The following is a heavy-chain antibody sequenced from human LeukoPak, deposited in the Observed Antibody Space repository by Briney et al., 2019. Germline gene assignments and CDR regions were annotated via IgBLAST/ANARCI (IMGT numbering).Heavy chain of an antibody. Sequence: ASVKVSCKASGGTFSSYAISWVRQAPGQGLEWMGGIIPIFGTANYAQKFQGRVTITADKSTSTAYMELSSLRSEDTAVYYCASAGRSYDSSGYYGYWGQGTLVTVSS. V-gene: IGHV1-69*06. CDR3: ASAGRSYDSSGYYGY. CDR1: GGTFSSYA. J-gene: IGHJ4*02. D-gene: IGHD3-22*01. CDR2: IIPIFGTA.